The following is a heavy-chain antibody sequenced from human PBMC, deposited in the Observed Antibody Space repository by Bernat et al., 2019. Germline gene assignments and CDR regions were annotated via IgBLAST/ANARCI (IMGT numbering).Heavy chain of an antibody. D-gene: IGHD2-21*02. CDR2: ISSDGSTT. V-gene: IGHV3-74*01. J-gene: IGHJ3*01. CDR1: GFTFSSYW. Sequence: EVQLVESGGGLVQPGGSLRLSCAASGFTFSSYWMHWVRQAPGKGLMWVSRISSDGSTTNYADSVKGRFTISRDNAKNTLYLQMNSLRAEDTAVYYCVIILCGGDCSGWGQGTMVTVSS. CDR3: VIILCGGDCSG.